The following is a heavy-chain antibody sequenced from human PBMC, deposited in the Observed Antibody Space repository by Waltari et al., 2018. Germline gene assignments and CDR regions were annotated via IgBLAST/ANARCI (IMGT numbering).Heavy chain of an antibody. CDR2: IYSGGST. CDR3: ASLVNSYDILTGYQGS. D-gene: IGHD3-9*01. Sequence: EVQLVETGGGLIQPGGSLRLSCAASGFTVSSNYMSWVRQAPGKGLEWVSVIYSGGSTYYADSGKGRFTISRDNSKNTLYLQMNSLRAEDTAVYYCASLVNSYDILTGYQGSWGQGTLVTVSS. CDR1: GFTVSSNY. J-gene: IGHJ4*02. V-gene: IGHV3-53*02.